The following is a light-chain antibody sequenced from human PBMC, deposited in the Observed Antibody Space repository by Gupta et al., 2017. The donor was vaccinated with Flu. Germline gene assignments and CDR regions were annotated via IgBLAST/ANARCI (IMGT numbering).Light chain of an antibody. CDR3: QQYNNWGT. Sequence: EIEMTHSPATLSVSPEERATLSCRTSQSVSSYLAWYQQKPGQAPRLLIYGASTRATGIPARSSGSESGTEFTLTISSLQSEDFAVYYCQQYNNWGTFGGGTKVEIK. J-gene: IGKJ4*01. CDR2: GAS. CDR1: QSVSSY. V-gene: IGKV3-15*01.